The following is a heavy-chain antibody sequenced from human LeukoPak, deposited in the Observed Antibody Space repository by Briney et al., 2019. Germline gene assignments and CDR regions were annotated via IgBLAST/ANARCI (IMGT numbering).Heavy chain of an antibody. J-gene: IGHJ6*03. CDR2: IIPIFGTA. V-gene: IGHV1-69*06. D-gene: IGHD6-6*01. Sequence: SVKVSCKASGGTFSSYAISWVRQAPGQGLEWMGGIIPIFGTANYAQKFQGRVTITADKSTSTAYMELSSLRSEDTAAYYCARGHEYSSSSDYYYYYMDVWGKGTTVTVSS. CDR1: GGTFSSYA. CDR3: ARGHEYSSSSDYYYYYMDV.